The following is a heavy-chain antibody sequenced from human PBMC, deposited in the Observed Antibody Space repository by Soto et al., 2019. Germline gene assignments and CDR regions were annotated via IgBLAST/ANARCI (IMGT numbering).Heavy chain of an antibody. CDR1: GYTFSDYY. Sequence: SVKVSCKASGYTFSDYYIHWVRQAPGQGLEWMGWISPNSGGTKYAPKFQGGVTMTRDTSITTAYMELSRLRSGDTAVYYCAREPATAKPEGVDFWGQGTLVTVSS. J-gene: IGHJ4*02. V-gene: IGHV1-2*02. CDR3: AREPATAKPEGVDF. D-gene: IGHD1-1*01. CDR2: ISPNSGGT.